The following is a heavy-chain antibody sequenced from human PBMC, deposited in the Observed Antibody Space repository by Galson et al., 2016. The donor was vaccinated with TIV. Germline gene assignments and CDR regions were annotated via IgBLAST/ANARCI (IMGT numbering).Heavy chain of an antibody. CDR2: ISDGGKT. Sequence: LRLSCAASGLSVSINYMTWVRQAPGKGLEWVSLISDGGKTSYSDSVKGRFTISRDNSKNTLYLQMNSLRVDDTGVYYCARDRVVDATYYYYYYGMDVWGQGTAVTVSS. CDR1: GLSVSINY. CDR3: ARDRVVDATYYYYYYGMDV. V-gene: IGHV3-66*02. D-gene: IGHD2-15*01. J-gene: IGHJ6*02.